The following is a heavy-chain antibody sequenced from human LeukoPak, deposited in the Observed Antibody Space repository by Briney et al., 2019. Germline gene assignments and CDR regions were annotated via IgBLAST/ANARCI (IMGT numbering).Heavy chain of an antibody. D-gene: IGHD5-18*01. J-gene: IGHJ4*02. Sequence: PGGSLRLSCAASGFTFSSYGMHWVRQAPGKGLEWVAVIWYDGSNKYYADSVKGRFTISRDNSKNTLYLQMNSLRAEDTAVYYCARAYTTLIRRGYSYYFDYWGQGTLVTVSS. CDR3: ARAYTTLIRRGYSYYFDY. V-gene: IGHV3-33*01. CDR1: GFTFSSYG. CDR2: IWYDGSNK.